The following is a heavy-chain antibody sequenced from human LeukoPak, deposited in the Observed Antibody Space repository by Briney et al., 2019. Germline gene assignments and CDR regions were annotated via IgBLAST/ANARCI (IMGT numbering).Heavy chain of an antibody. J-gene: IGHJ4*02. CDR3: ARSIVGATRDY. CDR1: GFTFSSYS. Sequence: GGSLRLSWAASGFTFSSYSMNWVRQAPGKGLEWVSSISSSSSYIYYADSVKGRFTISRDNAKNSLYLQMNSLRAEDTAVYYCARSIVGATRDYWGQGTLVTVSS. D-gene: IGHD1-26*01. CDR2: ISSSSSYI. V-gene: IGHV3-21*01.